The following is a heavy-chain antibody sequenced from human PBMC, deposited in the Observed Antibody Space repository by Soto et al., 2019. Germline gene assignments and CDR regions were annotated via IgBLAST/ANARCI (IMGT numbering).Heavy chain of an antibody. V-gene: IGHV1-69*01. J-gene: IGHJ3*02. CDR2: IIPIFGTA. D-gene: IGHD3-22*01. Sequence: KAASKAPGCPLSGYAFTEVGQAPRQGLEWMGGIIPIFGTANYAQKFQGRVTITADESRSTAYMELRSLRCEDTAVCYCARAYYYDSSGMGMMGFDIWGQGKVV. CDR1: GCPLSGYA. CDR3: ARAYYYDSSGMGMMGFDI.